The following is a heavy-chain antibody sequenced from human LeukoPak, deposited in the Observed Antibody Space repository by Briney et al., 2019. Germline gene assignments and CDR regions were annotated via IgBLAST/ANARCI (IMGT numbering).Heavy chain of an antibody. J-gene: IGHJ6*03. Sequence: SVKVSCKASGGTFSSYAISWVRQAPGQGLEWMGGIIPIFGTANYAQKFQGRVTITTDESTSTAYMELSSLRSEDTAVYYCARVLYYDILTGYPHYYYMDVWGKGTTVTVSS. CDR2: IIPIFGTA. CDR1: GGTFSSYA. D-gene: IGHD3-9*01. CDR3: ARVLYYDILTGYPHYYYMDV. V-gene: IGHV1-69*05.